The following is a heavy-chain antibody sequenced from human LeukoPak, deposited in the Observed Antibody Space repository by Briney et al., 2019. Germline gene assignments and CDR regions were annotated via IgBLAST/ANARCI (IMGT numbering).Heavy chain of an antibody. D-gene: IGHD5-18*01. J-gene: IGHJ4*02. CDR2: LRYDGNNE. CDR1: GFTFSNYA. V-gene: IGHV3-30*02. CDR3: AKGGYTWGGDSLLDY. Sequence: PGGSLRLSCAASGFTFSNYAMSWVRQAPGKGLEWVAFLRYDGNNEYYADSVKGRFTISRDNSMNTLYLQMNSLRTEDTAVYYCAKGGYTWGGDSLLDYWGQGTLVTVSS.